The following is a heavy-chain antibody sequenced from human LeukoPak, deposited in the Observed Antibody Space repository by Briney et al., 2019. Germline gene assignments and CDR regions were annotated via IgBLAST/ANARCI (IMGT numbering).Heavy chain of an antibody. CDR3: ARDSSGGGFDY. Sequence: GRSLRLSCGASGFTFSNYAMNWVRQAPGKGLEWVAVMSFDGSHKYYAESVKGRFSISRDNSMNTLYLQMNSLRAEDTAVYYCARDSSGGGFDYWGQGTLVTVSS. V-gene: IGHV3-30*04. CDR2: MSFDGSHK. J-gene: IGHJ4*02. D-gene: IGHD3-16*01. CDR1: GFTFSNYA.